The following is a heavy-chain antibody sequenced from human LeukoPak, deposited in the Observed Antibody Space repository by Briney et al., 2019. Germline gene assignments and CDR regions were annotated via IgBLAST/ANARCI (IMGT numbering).Heavy chain of an antibody. CDR1: GFSFTDYP. Sequence: GGSLRLSCATSGFSFTDYPMNWVRQAPGKGLEWISNIRTTAEGAKYAYYADSVEGRVTISRDDGKNTLYLHMNSLRDDDTAVYYCAREQWLVRYYYYGMDVWGQGTTVTVSS. J-gene: IGHJ6*02. CDR2: IRTTAEGAKYA. D-gene: IGHD6-19*01. CDR3: AREQWLVRYYYYGMDV. V-gene: IGHV3-48*02.